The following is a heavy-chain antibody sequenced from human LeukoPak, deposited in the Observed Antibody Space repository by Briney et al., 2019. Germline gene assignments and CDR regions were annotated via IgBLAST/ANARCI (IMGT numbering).Heavy chain of an antibody. CDR1: GYTFTSYG. D-gene: IGHD4-17*01. J-gene: IGHJ5*02. Sequence: ASVKVSCKASGYTFTSYGISWVRQAPGQGLEWMGWISAYNGNTNYAQKLQGRVTMTEDTSTDTAYMELSSLRSEDTAVYYCATDLVRYGDYKWFDPWGQGTLVTVSS. CDR2: ISAYNGNT. CDR3: ATDLVRYGDYKWFDP. V-gene: IGHV1-18*01.